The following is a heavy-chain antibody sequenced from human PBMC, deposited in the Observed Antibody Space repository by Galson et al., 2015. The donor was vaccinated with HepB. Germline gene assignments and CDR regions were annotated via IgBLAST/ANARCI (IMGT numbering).Heavy chain of an antibody. Sequence: SLRLSCAASGFTFSSYAMHWVRQAPGKGLEWVAVISYDRSNKYYADSVKGRFTISRDNSKNTLYLQMNSLRAEDTAVYYCARDPTVVVVTTNAWVPDAFDIWGQGTMVTVSS. V-gene: IGHV3-30*04. CDR2: ISYDRSNK. CDR1: GFTFSSYA. CDR3: ARDPTVVVVTTNAWVPDAFDI. J-gene: IGHJ3*02. D-gene: IGHD3-22*01.